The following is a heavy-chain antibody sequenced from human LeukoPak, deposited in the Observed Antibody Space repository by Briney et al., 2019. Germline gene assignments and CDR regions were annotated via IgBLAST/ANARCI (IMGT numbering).Heavy chain of an antibody. CDR2: IKRDGSDI. CDR3: ARDPDYRGSQPHGYFDY. V-gene: IGHV3-7*01. Sequence: GGSLRLSCAASRFTFSDYWMSWVRQAPGKGLEWVAYIKRDGSDIYYVDSVKGLFIISRDNAKNSLYLQMNCLRAEDTAVYYCARDPDYRGSQPHGYFDYWGQGTLVTVSS. J-gene: IGHJ4*02. D-gene: IGHD3-16*01. CDR1: RFTFSDYW.